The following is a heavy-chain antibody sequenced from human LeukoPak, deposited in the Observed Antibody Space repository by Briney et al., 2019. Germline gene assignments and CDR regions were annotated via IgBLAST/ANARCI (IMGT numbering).Heavy chain of an antibody. Sequence: SSVKVSCKASGGTFSSYAISWVRQAPGQGLEWRGGIIPMFGTANYAQKFQGRVTIIADKSTSTAYMELSSLRSEDTAVYYCTSSALTRRVIMVRGVIFNYWGQGTLVTVSS. D-gene: IGHD3-10*01. CDR3: TSSALTRRVIMVRGVIFNY. J-gene: IGHJ4*02. V-gene: IGHV1-69*06. CDR1: GGTFSSYA. CDR2: IIPMFGTA.